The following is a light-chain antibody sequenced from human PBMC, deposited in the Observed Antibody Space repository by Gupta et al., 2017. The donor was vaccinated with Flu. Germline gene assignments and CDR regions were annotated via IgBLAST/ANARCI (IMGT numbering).Light chain of an antibody. V-gene: IGKV3-20*01. Sequence: TLSLSPGERATLSCRASQTVSSTYLAWYQQKPGQAPRLLIYDASNRASDIPDRFSGSGSGTDFTLTISRLEPEDFAVYYCQQYGSSLTVTFGQGTKLEIK. CDR1: QTVSSTY. CDR2: DAS. CDR3: QQYGSSLTVT. J-gene: IGKJ2*01.